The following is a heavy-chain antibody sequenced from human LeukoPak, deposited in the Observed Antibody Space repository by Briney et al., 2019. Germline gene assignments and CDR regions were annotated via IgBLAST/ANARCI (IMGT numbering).Heavy chain of an antibody. CDR2: IYYTGST. CDR3: ARCGYSYGTGYHFDS. V-gene: IGHV4-59*13. D-gene: IGHD5-18*01. CDR1: GASISNYY. J-gene: IGHJ4*02. Sequence: PSETLSLTCTVSGASISNYYWSWIRQPPGKGLEWIGFIYYTGSTNYNSSLKSRVTISLDTSKNQFSLRLSSMTAADTAVYFSARCGYSYGTGYHFDSWGQGTLVTVSS.